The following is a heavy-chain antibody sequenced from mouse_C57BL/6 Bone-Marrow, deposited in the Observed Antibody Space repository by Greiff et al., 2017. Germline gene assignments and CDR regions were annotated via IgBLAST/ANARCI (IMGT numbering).Heavy chain of an antibody. J-gene: IGHJ1*03. D-gene: IGHD2-4*01. CDR1: GYSFTGYY. CDR2: INPSTGGT. V-gene: IGHV1-43*01. CDR3: ARGGHMGYDYDGGYFDV. Sequence: EVQLVESGPELVKPGASVKISCKASGYSFTGYYMHWVKQSSEKSLEWIGEINPSTGGTSYNQKFKGKATLTVDKSSSTAYMQLKSLTSEDSAVYYWARGGHMGYDYDGGYFDVWGTGTTVTVSS.